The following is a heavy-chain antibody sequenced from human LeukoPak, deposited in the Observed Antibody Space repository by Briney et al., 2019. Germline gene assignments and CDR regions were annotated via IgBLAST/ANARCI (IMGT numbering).Heavy chain of an antibody. Sequence: SETLSLTCTVSGGSISSSSYYWGWIRQPPGKGLEWIGSIYYSGSTYYNPSLKSRVTISVGTSKNQFSLKLSSVTAADTAVYYCARDPIITGTDGYYFDYWGQGTLVTVSS. D-gene: IGHD1-7*01. CDR3: ARDPIITGTDGYYFDY. J-gene: IGHJ4*02. CDR2: IYYSGST. V-gene: IGHV4-39*07. CDR1: GGSISSSSYY.